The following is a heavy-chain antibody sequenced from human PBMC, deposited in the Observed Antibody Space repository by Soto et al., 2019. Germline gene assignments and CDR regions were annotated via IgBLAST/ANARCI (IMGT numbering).Heavy chain of an antibody. V-gene: IGHV4-59*01. D-gene: IGHD2-21*01. CDR1: GDSISTYY. Sequence: SETLSLTCTVSGDSISTYYWSWIRQPPGKGLEWIGYIYYRGSTNYNPSLKSRVTISVDTSKNQFSLKLSSVTAADTAVYYCARGNAYCDGDCYPNWFDPWGQGTLVTVSS. CDR2: IYYRGST. CDR3: ARGNAYCDGDCYPNWFDP. J-gene: IGHJ5*02.